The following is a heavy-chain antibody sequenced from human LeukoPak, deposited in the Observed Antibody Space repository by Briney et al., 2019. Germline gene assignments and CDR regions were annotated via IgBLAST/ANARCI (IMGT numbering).Heavy chain of an antibody. CDR1: GFTFSSYG. J-gene: IGHJ4*02. CDR3: AKDSGKSIPFDY. Sequence: PGGSLRLSCAASGFTFSSYGMSWVRQAPGKGLEWVSAISGSGGSTYYADSVKGRFTISRDNSKNTLYLQMNSLRGEDTAVYYCAKDSGKSIPFDYWGQGTLVTVSS. V-gene: IGHV3-23*01. CDR2: ISGSGGST. D-gene: IGHD3-10*01.